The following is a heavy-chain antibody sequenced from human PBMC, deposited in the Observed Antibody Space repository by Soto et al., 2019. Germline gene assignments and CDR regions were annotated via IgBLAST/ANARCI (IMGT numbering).Heavy chain of an antibody. CDR2: ISGNGGST. CDR1: GFTFSSYA. V-gene: IGHV3-64*01. D-gene: IGHD2-15*01. J-gene: IGHJ4*02. Sequence: EVQLVESGGGLVQPGGSLRLSCAASGFTFSSYAMHWVRQAPGKGLEYVSVISGNGGSTYYANSVKGRFTISRDNSKNALCLKKGSLGAEDVAVYYCARRGYGVALDYWGQGTLVTVCS. CDR3: ARRGYGVALDY.